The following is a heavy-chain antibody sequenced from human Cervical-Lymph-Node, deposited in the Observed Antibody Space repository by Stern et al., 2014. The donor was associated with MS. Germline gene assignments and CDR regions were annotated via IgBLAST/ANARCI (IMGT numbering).Heavy chain of an antibody. V-gene: IGHV3-23*04. CDR3: AKGPYCSSVFCYPFDY. J-gene: IGHJ4*02. D-gene: IGHD2-2*01. CDR2: ISGSGENT. Sequence: MQLVQSGGGLVQPGGSLRLSCAASGFTFSTLAMSWVRQAPGKGLEWISAISGSGENTYYSDSVKGRFTISRDTSKNTLYLQMNSLRVEDTAVYYCAKGPYCSSVFCYPFDYWGQGTLVTVSS. CDR1: GFTFSTLA.